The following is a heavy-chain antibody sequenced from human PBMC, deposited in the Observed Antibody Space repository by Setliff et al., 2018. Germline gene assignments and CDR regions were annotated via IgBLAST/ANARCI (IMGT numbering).Heavy chain of an antibody. CDR1: GYSFAKYA. D-gene: IGHD3-22*01. J-gene: IGHJ6*03. CDR2: INAGNGNT. V-gene: IGHV1-3*01. Sequence: ASVKVSCKASGYSFAKYALHWVRQAPGQRLEWMGWINAGNGNTKCSQNFQGRVTMTTDTSTSTAYMELRSLRSDDTAVYYCAREGVDSRSSTDYRYYMDVWGKGTTVTVSS. CDR3: AREGVDSRSSTDYRYYMDV.